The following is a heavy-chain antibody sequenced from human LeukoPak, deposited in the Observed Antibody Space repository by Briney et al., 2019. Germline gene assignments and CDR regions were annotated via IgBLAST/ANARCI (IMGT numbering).Heavy chain of an antibody. CDR2: ISSSSSYI. CDR3: ARLKTYYYDSSGYYSSSWAFDI. V-gene: IGHV3-21*01. D-gene: IGHD3-22*01. J-gene: IGHJ3*02. Sequence: RGSLRLSCAASGLTFSSYSMNWVRQAPGKGLEWVSSISSSSSYIYYADSVKGRFTISRDNAKNSLYLQMNSLRAEDTAVYYCARLKTYYYDSSGYYSSSWAFDIWGQGTMVTVSS. CDR1: GLTFSSYS.